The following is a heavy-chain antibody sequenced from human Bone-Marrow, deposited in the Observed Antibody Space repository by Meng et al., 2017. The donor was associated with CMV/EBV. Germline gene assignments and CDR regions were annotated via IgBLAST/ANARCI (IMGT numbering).Heavy chain of an antibody. J-gene: IGHJ4*02. CDR3: ATETPCGGDCYVYGY. Sequence: ASVKVSCKASGYTFTSYYMHWVRQAPGQGLEWMGIINPSDGSTSYAQKFQGRVTMTRDTSTSTVYMELSSLRSEDTAVYYCATETPCGGDCYVYGYWGQGTLVTVSS. CDR1: GYTFTSYY. V-gene: IGHV1-46*01. CDR2: INPSDGST. D-gene: IGHD2-21*01.